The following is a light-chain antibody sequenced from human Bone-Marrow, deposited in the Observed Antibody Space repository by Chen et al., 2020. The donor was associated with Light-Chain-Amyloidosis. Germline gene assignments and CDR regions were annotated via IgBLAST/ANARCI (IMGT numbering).Light chain of an antibody. CDR3: QSADSSGTYEVI. Sequence: SYELTQPPSVSVPPGQTARITCSGDDLPTKYAYWYQQKPGQAPVLVIHRDTERPSGISERFSGSSSGTTATLTISGVQDEDEADYHCQSADSSGTYEVIFGGGTKLTVL. J-gene: IGLJ2*01. V-gene: IGLV3-25*03. CDR1: DLPTKY. CDR2: RDT.